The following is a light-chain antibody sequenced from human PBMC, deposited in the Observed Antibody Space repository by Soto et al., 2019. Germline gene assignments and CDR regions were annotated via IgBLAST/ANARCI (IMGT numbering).Light chain of an antibody. J-gene: IGLJ1*01. V-gene: IGLV2-14*01. CDR1: SSDIGGYNY. CDR3: SSYTSRSTLYV. CDR2: EVT. Sequence: QSALTQPASVSGSPGQSITVSCTGTSSDIGGYNYVSWYQQHPGKAPKLMVYEVTNRPSGASDRFSGSKSGNTASLTISGLQADDEGYYYCSSYTSRSTLYVFGTGTKLTVL.